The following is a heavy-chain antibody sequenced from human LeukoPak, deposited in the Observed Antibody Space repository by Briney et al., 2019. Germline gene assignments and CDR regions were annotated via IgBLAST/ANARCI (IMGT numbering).Heavy chain of an antibody. CDR1: GGSISSYY. CDR3: ARGHPVAGIDY. Sequence: SETLSLTCTVSGGSISSYYWSWIRQPPGKGLEWIGYIYYGGSTNYNPSLKSRVTISVDTSKNQFSLKLSSVTAADTAVYYCARGHPVAGIDYWGQGTLVTVSS. J-gene: IGHJ4*02. D-gene: IGHD6-19*01. CDR2: IYYGGST. V-gene: IGHV4-59*08.